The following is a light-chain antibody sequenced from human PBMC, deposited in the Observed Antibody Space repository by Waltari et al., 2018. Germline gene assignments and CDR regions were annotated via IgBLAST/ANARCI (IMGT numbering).Light chain of an antibody. V-gene: IGKV4-1*01. CDR1: QNLLYSANNKNS. CDR2: WAS. Sequence: DIVMTQSPASLAVSLGERATINCKSSQNLLYSANNKNSLAWYQQKPGQPPKLLIYWASTRACGVPDRFSGSGSGTEFTLSISSLQAEDVAVYFCQQFSSPPTWTFGQGTKVEIK. J-gene: IGKJ1*01. CDR3: QQFSSPPTWT.